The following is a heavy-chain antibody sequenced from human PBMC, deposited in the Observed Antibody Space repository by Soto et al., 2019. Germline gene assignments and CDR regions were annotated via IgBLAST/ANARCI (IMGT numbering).Heavy chain of an antibody. Sequence: GGSLRLSCAASGFTFSSYALNWVRQAPGKGLEWVSGITGGGSTTFYAGSVKGRFTISRDNSRNTVYLQMSSVRAEDTAVYYCAKEMSSTSCLTFDYWGQGTLVTVSS. V-gene: IGHV3-23*01. CDR1: GFTFSSYA. CDR3: AKEMSSTSCLTFDY. CDR2: ITGGGSTT. J-gene: IGHJ4*02. D-gene: IGHD2-2*01.